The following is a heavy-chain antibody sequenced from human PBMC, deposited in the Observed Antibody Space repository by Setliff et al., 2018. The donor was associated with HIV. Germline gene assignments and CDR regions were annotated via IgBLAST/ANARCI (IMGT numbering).Heavy chain of an antibody. CDR3: ARAAYSHGYNDY. CDR1: GDSISSGGYY. D-gene: IGHD5-18*01. CDR2: INYSGSI. Sequence: SETLSLTCTVSGDSISSGGYYWSWIRQSPGKGLEWIGYINYSGSIYYNPSLKSRLFISLDTSENQFSLQVTSVTAADTAVYYCARAAYSHGYNDYWGQGTPVTVSS. J-gene: IGHJ4*02. V-gene: IGHV4-31*03.